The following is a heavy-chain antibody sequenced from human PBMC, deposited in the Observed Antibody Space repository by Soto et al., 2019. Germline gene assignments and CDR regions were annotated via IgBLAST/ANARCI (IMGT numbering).Heavy chain of an antibody. CDR3: ATAGYYRFDF. D-gene: IGHD3-10*01. CDR1: GFTFSTYW. J-gene: IGHJ4*02. CDR2: RDSGGTTI. Sequence: EVQLVESGGGLVQPGGSLRLSCAASGFTFSTYWMHWVRQAPGEGLVWVSRRDSGGTTINYADAVKGRFTISRDNAKNTLYLQMDSLRAEDTAVYYCATAGYYRFDFWGQGTLVTVSS. V-gene: IGHV3-74*01.